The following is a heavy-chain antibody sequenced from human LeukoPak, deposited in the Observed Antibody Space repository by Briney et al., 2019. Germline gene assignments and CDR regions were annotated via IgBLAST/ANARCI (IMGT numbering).Heavy chain of an antibody. Sequence: GGPPRLSCAASGFVFSSNWMTWVRQAPGKGLEWVANIKQDGSEKYYVDSVKGRFTISRDNAKNSLYLQMNSLRAEDTAVYYCARGLRWVAYYGHRTIFTVSS. CDR1: GFVFSSNW. V-gene: IGHV3-7*04. D-gene: IGHD4-23*01. CDR3: ARGLRWVAY. CDR2: IKQDGSEK. J-gene: IGHJ4*01.